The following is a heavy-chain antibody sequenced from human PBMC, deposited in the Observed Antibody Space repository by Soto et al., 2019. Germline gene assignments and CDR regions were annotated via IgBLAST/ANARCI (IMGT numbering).Heavy chain of an antibody. Sequence: EVQLVQSGAEVKKPGESLRISCKGSGYSFTSYWISWVRQMPGKGLEWMGRIDPSDSYTNYSPSFQGHVTISADKSISTAYLQWSSLKASDTAMYYCARTNSPYYYGSGDYFDYWGQGTLVTVSS. D-gene: IGHD3-10*01. J-gene: IGHJ4*02. CDR2: IDPSDSYT. CDR1: GYSFTSYW. CDR3: ARTNSPYYYGSGDYFDY. V-gene: IGHV5-10-1*03.